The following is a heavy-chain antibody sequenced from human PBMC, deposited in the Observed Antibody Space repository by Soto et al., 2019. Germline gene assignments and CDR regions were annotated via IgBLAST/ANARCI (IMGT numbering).Heavy chain of an antibody. CDR3: ARHHVRGRTIAGAAEF. D-gene: IGHD1-26*01. J-gene: IGHJ4*02. V-gene: IGHV4-34*01. Sequence: QVQLQQRGAGLLKPSETLSLTCAVYGGSLSGYYWSWIRQPPGKALEWIGEFNRSGDTNYNPSLKSRVSISADTSKNEVFLNLSSVTAADTAMYYCARHHVRGRTIAGAAEFWGQGTLVTVSS. CDR2: FNRSGDT. CDR1: GGSLSGYY.